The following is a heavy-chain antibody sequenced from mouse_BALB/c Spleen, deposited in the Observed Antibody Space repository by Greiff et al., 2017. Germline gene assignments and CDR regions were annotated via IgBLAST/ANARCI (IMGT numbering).Heavy chain of an antibody. V-gene: IGHV5-6-5*01. D-gene: IGHD2-3*01. CDR3: ARYDEGFAY. CDR2: ISSGGST. Sequence: EVQGVESGGGLVKPGGSLKLSCAASGFTFSSYAMSWVRQTPEKRLEWVASISSGGSTYYPDSVKGRFTISRDNARNILYLQMSSLRSEDTAMYYCARYDEGFAYWGQGTLVTVSA. J-gene: IGHJ3*01. CDR1: GFTFSSYA.